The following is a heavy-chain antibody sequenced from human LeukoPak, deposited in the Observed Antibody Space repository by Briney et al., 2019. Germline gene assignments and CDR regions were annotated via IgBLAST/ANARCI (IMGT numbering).Heavy chain of an antibody. CDR2: VRTIGTT. D-gene: IGHD5-18*01. V-gene: IGHV4-61*02. CDR3: ARGFTYGHGAMFDD. Sequence: SETLSLTCTVSGGSISGDSYYWTWIRQTAAKGLEWIGRVRTIGTTDFNPSLRSRVSISLDTSNNQFSLKLTSVTAADTAVYYCARGFTYGHGAMFDDWGQRTLVTVSP. J-gene: IGHJ4*02. CDR1: GGSISGDSYY.